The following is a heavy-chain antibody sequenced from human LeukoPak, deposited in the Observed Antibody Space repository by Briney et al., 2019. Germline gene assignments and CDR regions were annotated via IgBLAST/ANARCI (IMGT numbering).Heavy chain of an antibody. V-gene: IGHV1-18*01. CDR2: ISAYNGNT. CDR3: VRSGGDYQLPPYYFDY. J-gene: IGHJ4*02. CDR1: GYTFTSYG. Sequence: ASVKVSCKASGYTFTSYGISWVRQAPGQGLEWMGWISAYNGNTNYAQKLQGRVTMTTDTSTSTAYMELRSLRSDDTAVYYCVRSGGDYQLPPYYFDYWGQGTLVTVSS. D-gene: IGHD2-2*01.